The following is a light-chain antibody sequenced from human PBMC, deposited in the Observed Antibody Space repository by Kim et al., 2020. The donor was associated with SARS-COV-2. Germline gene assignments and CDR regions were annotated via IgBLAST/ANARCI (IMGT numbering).Light chain of an antibody. CDR2: DVS. CDR3: TSYTSSSAWV. Sequence: GQSITISCTGTSSDIGDYNFVSWYQQHPGNAPRLMLYDVSKRPSGVSSRFSGSKSGNTASLTISGLQAADEADYYCTSYTSSSAWVFGGGTQLTVL. V-gene: IGLV2-14*03. J-gene: IGLJ3*02. CDR1: SSDIGDYNF.